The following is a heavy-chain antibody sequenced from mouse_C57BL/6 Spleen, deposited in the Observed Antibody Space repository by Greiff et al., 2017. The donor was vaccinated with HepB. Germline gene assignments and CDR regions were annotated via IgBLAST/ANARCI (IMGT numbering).Heavy chain of an antibody. V-gene: IGHV1-64*01. CDR1: GYTFTSYW. CDR2: IHPNSGST. CDR3: ARGDGYGFFAY. D-gene: IGHD2-2*01. J-gene: IGHJ3*01. Sequence: QVQLQQSGAELVKPGASVKLSCKASGYTFTSYWMHWVKQRPGQGLEWIGMIHPNSGSTNYNEKFKSKATLTVDKSSSTAYMQLSSLTSEDSAVYYCARGDGYGFFAYWGQGTLVTVSA.